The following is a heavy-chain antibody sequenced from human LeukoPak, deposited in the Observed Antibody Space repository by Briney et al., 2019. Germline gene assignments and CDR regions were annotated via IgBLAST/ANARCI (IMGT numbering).Heavy chain of an antibody. Sequence: SETLCLTCAVYGGSFSGYYWSWIRQPPGKGLEWIGEINHRRSTNYNPSLKSRVTMSVDTSKNQFSLNLSSVTAADTAVYYCARGQFWSGYSIWGQGTLLTVSS. J-gene: IGHJ4*02. D-gene: IGHD3-3*02. CDR3: ARGQFWSGYSI. V-gene: IGHV4-34*01. CDR2: INHRRST. CDR1: GGSFSGYY.